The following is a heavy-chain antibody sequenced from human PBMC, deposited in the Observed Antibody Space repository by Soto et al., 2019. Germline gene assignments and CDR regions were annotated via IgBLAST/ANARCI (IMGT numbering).Heavy chain of an antibody. D-gene: IGHD2-15*01. CDR3: AKIPSLYCSGGSCYINYGMDV. J-gene: IGHJ6*02. Sequence: GGSLRLSCAPSGFTFXSYAMSLVRQAKGKGLERVSAISGSGGSTYYADPVKGRFTISRDNSKNTLYLQMNSLRAEDTAVYYCAKIPSLYCSGGSCYINYGMDVWGQGTTVTVSS. CDR1: GFTFXSYA. CDR2: ISGSGGST. V-gene: IGHV3-23*01.